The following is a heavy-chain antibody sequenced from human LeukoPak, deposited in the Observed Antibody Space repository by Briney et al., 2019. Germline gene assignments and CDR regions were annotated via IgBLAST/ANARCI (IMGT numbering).Heavy chain of an antibody. D-gene: IGHD2/OR15-2a*01. CDR2: INPKTGGT. J-gene: IGHJ4*02. V-gene: IGHV1-2*02. Sequence: GASVKVSCKSSGYTFTDYYMHWVRQAPGQGLECMGWINPKTGGTNYAHKFQGRVTMTRDTSISTIRTAYMELSRLRSDDTAVYYCARVSGLGYFDYWGQGTLVTVSS. CDR3: ARVSGLGYFDY. CDR1: GYTFTDYY.